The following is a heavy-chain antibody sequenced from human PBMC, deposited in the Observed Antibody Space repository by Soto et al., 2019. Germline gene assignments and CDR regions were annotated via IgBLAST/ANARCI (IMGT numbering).Heavy chain of an antibody. CDR1: GGSISSYY. Sequence: SETLSLTCTVSGGSISSYYWSWIRQPPGKGLEWIGYIYYSGSTNYNPSLKSRVTISVDTSKSQFSLKLSSVTAADTAVYYCARTVATAVVSWFDPWGQGTLVTVSS. V-gene: IGHV4-59*01. D-gene: IGHD5-12*01. J-gene: IGHJ5*02. CDR2: IYYSGST. CDR3: ARTVATAVVSWFDP.